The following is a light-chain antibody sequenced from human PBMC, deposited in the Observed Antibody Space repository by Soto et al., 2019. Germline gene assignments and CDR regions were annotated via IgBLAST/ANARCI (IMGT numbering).Light chain of an antibody. V-gene: IGKV3-20*01. Sequence: IVLTQSPGTLSLSPGERATLSCRASQSVSSSYLAWYQQKPGQAPRLLIYGASSRATGIPDRFSGSGSGTDFTLTISRLEPXDFXXYXXXXXXXSPLTFGGGTKVEIK. CDR1: QSVSSSY. CDR2: GAS. J-gene: IGKJ4*01. CDR3: XXXXXSPLT.